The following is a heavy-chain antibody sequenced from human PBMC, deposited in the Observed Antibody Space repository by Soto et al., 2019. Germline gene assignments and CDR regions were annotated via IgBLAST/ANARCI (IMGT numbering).Heavy chain of an antibody. CDR1: GFTFHTYG. D-gene: IGHD3-10*01. V-gene: IGHV3-23*01. Sequence: GGSLRLSCAASGFTFHTYGMNWVRQAPGKGPEWVSGISGGGDYTHYADSVKGRFTMSRDNSKNTLYLQVNSVRAEDTAKYYCARSYYASGSPPLMGLDYWGQGILVTVSS. J-gene: IGHJ4*02. CDR2: ISGGGDYT. CDR3: ARSYYASGSPPLMGLDY.